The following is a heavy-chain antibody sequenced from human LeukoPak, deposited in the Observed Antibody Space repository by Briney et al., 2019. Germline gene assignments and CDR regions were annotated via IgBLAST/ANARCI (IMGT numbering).Heavy chain of an antibody. CDR3: ARGVSRISAVGDSGWYFDL. J-gene: IGHJ2*01. D-gene: IGHD1-26*01. CDR2: ISSSSSYI. V-gene: IGHV3-21*01. Sequence: GSLRLSCAASGFTFSSYSMNWVRQAPGKGLEWVSSISSSSSYIYYADSVKGRFTISRDNAKNSLYLQMNSLRAEDTAVYYCARGVSRISAVGDSGWYFDLWGRGTLVTVSS. CDR1: GFTFSSYS.